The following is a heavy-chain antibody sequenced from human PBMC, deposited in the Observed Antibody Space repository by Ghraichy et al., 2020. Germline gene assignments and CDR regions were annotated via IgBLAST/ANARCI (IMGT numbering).Heavy chain of an antibody. J-gene: IGHJ6*02. CDR2: ISGSGGST. Sequence: GGSLRLSCAASGFTFSSYAMSWVRQAPGKGLEWVSAISGSGGSTYYADSVKGRFTISRDNSKNTLYLQMNSLRAEDTAVYYCAKDPWVIFGVVIISHYYGMDVWGQGTTVTVSS. D-gene: IGHD3-3*01. CDR3: AKDPWVIFGVVIISHYYGMDV. CDR1: GFTFSSYA. V-gene: IGHV3-23*01.